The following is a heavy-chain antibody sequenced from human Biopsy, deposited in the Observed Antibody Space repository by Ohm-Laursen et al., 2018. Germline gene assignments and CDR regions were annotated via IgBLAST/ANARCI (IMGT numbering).Heavy chain of an antibody. D-gene: IGHD1-26*01. Sequence: PGTLSLTCAVYGGSFSGYYWSWIRQPPGKGLEWIGEINHSGSTNFNPSFKSRVTISVDTSKNQFSLKLSSVTAADTAVYYCAVKSYFSTSFDPWGQGTLVIVSS. CDR1: GGSFSGYY. V-gene: IGHV4-34*01. J-gene: IGHJ5*02. CDR3: AVKSYFSTSFDP. CDR2: INHSGST.